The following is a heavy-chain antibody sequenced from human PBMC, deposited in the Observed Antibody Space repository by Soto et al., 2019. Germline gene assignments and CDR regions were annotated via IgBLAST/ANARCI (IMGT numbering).Heavy chain of an antibody. V-gene: IGHV3-30*18. Sequence: PGRSLRLSCAASGFTFSSYGMHWVRQAPGKGLERVAVISYDGSNKYYADSVKGRFTISRDNSKNTLYLQMNSLRAEDTAVYYCAKDKWRGYSYAVNSFPDYWGQGTLVTVSS. CDR1: GFTFSSYG. D-gene: IGHD5-18*01. CDR3: AKDKWRGYSYAVNSFPDY. CDR2: ISYDGSNK. J-gene: IGHJ4*02.